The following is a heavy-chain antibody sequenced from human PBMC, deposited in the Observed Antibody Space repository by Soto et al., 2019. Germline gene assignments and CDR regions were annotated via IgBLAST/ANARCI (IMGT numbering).Heavy chain of an antibody. D-gene: IGHD3-10*01. CDR1: GGSISSSSYY. CDR2: INHSGST. J-gene: IGHJ6*02. Sequence: SETLSLTCTVSGGSISSSSYYWGWIRQPPGKGLEWIGEINHSGSTNYNPSLKSRVTISVDTSKNQFSLKLSSVTAADTAVYYCASGSGGMAVWGQGTTVTVSS. V-gene: IGHV4-39*07. CDR3: ASGSGGMAV.